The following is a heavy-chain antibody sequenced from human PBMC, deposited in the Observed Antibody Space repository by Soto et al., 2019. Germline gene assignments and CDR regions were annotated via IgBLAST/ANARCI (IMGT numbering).Heavy chain of an antibody. J-gene: IGHJ4*02. CDR2: ISANNGNT. D-gene: IGHD5-12*01. CDR1: GYTFTSSG. V-gene: IGHV1-18*01. CDR3: ARVQSGYDFAY. Sequence: QVQLVQSGAEVKKPGASVKVSCKASGYTFTSSGINWVRQAPGQGLEWIGWISANNGNTHYAQKLQGRGTMTTDTSTSTAYMELRSLRSDDTAVYYGARVQSGYDFAYWGQGTLGAVSS.